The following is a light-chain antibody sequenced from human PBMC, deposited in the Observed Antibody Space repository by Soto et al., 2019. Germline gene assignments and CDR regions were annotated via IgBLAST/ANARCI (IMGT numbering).Light chain of an antibody. CDR2: AAS. CDR3: QQSYSTPRT. CDR1: QSISNF. J-gene: IGKJ1*01. V-gene: IGKV1-39*01. Sequence: DIQMTHSLSSLSATVGDRVTITCRASQSISNFLNWYQQKPGKAPKLLIYAASSFQSGVPSRFSGSGSGTDFTLSISSLQPEDFTTYYCQQSYSTPRTFGQGTKVDI.